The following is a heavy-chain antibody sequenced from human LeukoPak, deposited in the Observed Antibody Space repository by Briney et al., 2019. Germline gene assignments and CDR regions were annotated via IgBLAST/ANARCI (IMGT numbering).Heavy chain of an antibody. CDR2: IGGSGAMT. J-gene: IGHJ4*02. V-gene: IGHV3-23*01. CDR1: GFTLSNHA. Sequence: GSLRLSCAASGFTLSNHAMIWVRQAPGKGLEWVSSIGGSGAMTYYADSVKGRFTISRDNAMDTLYLQMNSLRADDTAVYYCAKDRVDGSGSQFDSWGQGSLVIVSS. CDR3: AKDRVDGSGSQFDS. D-gene: IGHD3-10*01.